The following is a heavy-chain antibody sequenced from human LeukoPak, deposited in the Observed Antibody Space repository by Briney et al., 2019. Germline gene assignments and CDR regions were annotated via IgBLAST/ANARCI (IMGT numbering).Heavy chain of an antibody. D-gene: IGHD3-3*01. Sequence: GGSLRLSCEASGFTFSTHAMNWIRQTPGKGLEWLSVISGDVQTTTYASSVKGRFTISRDNSKNTLYLEMNSLRVEDAAIYYCAKDGYYSSANHFARLHFDLWGRGTRVTVSS. CDR2: ISGDVQTT. V-gene: IGHV3-23*01. CDR1: GFTFSTHA. J-gene: IGHJ2*01. CDR3: AKDGYYSSANHFARLHFDL.